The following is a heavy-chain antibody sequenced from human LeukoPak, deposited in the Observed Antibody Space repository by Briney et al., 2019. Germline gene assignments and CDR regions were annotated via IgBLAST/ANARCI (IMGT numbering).Heavy chain of an antibody. Sequence: PGRSLRLSCAASGFTSDDYVMNWVRQAPGKGLEWVSGITWKSGSIAYADSVKGRFTISRDNAKNSLYLQMNSLRAEDRAVYYCARVWPPGRNYFDYWGQGTLVTVSS. V-gene: IGHV3-9*02. J-gene: IGHJ4*02. D-gene: IGHD2-15*01. CDR3: ARVWPPGRNYFDY. CDR1: GFTSDDYV. CDR2: ITWKSGSI.